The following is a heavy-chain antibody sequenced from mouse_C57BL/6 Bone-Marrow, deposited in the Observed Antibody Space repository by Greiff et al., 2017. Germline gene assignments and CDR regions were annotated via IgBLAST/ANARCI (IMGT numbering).Heavy chain of an antibody. D-gene: IGHD2-3*01. V-gene: IGHV5-16*01. J-gene: IGHJ2*01. CDR2: INYDGSST. CDR1: GFTFSDYY. Sequence: EVKLMESEGGLVQPGSSMKLSCTASGFTFSDYYMAWVRQVPEKGLEWVANINYDGSSTYYLDSLKSRFIISRDNAKNILYLQMSSLKSEDTATYYCARASDVYSFDYWGQGTTLTVSS. CDR3: ARASDVYSFDY.